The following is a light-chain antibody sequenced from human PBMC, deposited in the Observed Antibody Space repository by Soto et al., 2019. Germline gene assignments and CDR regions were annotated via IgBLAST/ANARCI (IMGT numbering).Light chain of an antibody. CDR2: AAS. CDR3: QQSYSTQYT. V-gene: IGKV1-39*01. Sequence: DIQMTQSPSSXSASVGDRVTITCRASQSISTYLNWYQQKPGKAPNLLISAASSLQSGVPSRFSGSGSGTDFTLTISSLQPEDFATYYCQQSYSTQYTFGQGTKVDIK. J-gene: IGKJ2*01. CDR1: QSISTY.